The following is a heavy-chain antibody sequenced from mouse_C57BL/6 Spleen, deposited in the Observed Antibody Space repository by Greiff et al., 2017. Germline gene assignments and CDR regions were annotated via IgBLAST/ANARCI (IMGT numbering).Heavy chain of an antibody. V-gene: IGHV10-1*01. J-gene: IGHJ4*01. D-gene: IGHD2-10*02. CDR3: VRRGYGTRDAMDY. CDR2: IRSKSNNYAT. Sequence: EVQLVESGGGLVQPKGSLKLSCAASGFSFNTYAMNWVRQAPGKGLEWVARIRSKSNNYATYYADSVKDRFTISRDDSESMLYLQMNNLKTEDTAMYYCVRRGYGTRDAMDYWGQGTSVTVSS. CDR1: GFSFNTYA.